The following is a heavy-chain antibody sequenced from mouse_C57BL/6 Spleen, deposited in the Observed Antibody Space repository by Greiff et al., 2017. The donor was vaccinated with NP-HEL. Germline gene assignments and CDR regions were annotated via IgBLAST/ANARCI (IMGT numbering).Heavy chain of an antibody. V-gene: IGHV3-6*01. Sequence: EVKLMESGPGLVKPSQSLSLTCSVTGYSITSGYYWNWIRQFPGNKLEWMGYISYDGSNNYNPSLKNRISITRDTSKHQFFLKLNSVTTEDTATYYCAREGGWLRFDYWGQGTTLTVSS. J-gene: IGHJ2*01. CDR2: ISYDGSN. D-gene: IGHD2-2*01. CDR1: GYSITSGYY. CDR3: AREGGWLRFDY.